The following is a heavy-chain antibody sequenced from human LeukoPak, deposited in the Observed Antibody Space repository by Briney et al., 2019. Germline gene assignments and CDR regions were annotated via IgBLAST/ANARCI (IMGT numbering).Heavy chain of an antibody. CDR1: GYTFTSYG. CDR2: ISAYNGNT. D-gene: IGHD6-6*01. Sequence: ASVKVSCKASGYTFTSYGISWVRQAPGQGLEWMGWISAYNGNTNYAQKLQGRVTMTTDTFTSTAYMELRSLRSDDTAVYYCARDRGRYSSSSWFDPWGQGTLVTVSS. J-gene: IGHJ5*02. V-gene: IGHV1-18*01. CDR3: ARDRGRYSSSSWFDP.